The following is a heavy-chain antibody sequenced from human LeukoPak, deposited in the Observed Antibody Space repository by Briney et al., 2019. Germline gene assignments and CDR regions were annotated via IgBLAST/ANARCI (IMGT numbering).Heavy chain of an antibody. J-gene: IGHJ4*02. V-gene: IGHV3-66*01. Sequence: GGSLRLSCVASAFTVSSTYMSWVRQAPGKGLEWVSVIYASGSTYYADSVKGRFTISRDNSKNTLYLQMNSLRAEDTAVYYCASTRNFDYWGQGTLVTVSS. CDR3: ASTRNFDY. CDR1: AFTVSSTY. CDR2: IYASGST.